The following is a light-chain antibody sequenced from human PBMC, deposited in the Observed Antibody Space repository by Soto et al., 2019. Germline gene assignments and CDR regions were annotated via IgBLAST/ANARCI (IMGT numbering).Light chain of an antibody. V-gene: IGKV3-11*01. CDR1: PSVSRD. J-gene: IGKJ1*01. CDR3: QQCSSWPVT. CDR2: DAS. Sequence: DIVLTQSPVTLYLSPGERATLACMASPSVSRDFAWYQQKPGQAPRLLIYDASNMATGVPARCSGSGSGTDFTLTISSLEPEDFAVYCCQQCSSWPVTFGQGTKVEI.